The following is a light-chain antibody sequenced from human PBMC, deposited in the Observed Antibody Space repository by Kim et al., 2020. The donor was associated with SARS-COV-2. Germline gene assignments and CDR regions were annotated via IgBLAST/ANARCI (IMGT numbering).Light chain of an antibody. CDR3: QQSYSTPRT. J-gene: IGKJ1*01. CDR2: ATS. Sequence: DIQMTQSPSSLSASVGDRVIITCRASQSIPRFLNWYQHKPGKPPKLLIYATSNLQSGVPSRFSGSGSGTDFTLTISSLQPEDFATYYCQQSYSTPRTFGQGTKVDIK. V-gene: IGKV1-39*01. CDR1: QSIPRF.